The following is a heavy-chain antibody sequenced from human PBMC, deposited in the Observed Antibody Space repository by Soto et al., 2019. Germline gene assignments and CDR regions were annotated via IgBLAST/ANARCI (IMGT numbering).Heavy chain of an antibody. CDR2: IYRTGST. J-gene: IGHJ4*02. D-gene: IGHD1-7*01. Sequence: PSETLSLTCAVYGGSFTSNNRWTWVRQPPGQGLEWIGEIYRTGSTNYNPSLKSRVTISLDKSENQFSLKVTSLTAADTAVYYCASRDPGTSVDYWGQGTLVTVSS. CDR3: ASRDPGTSVDY. CDR1: GGSFTSNNR. V-gene: IGHV4-4*02.